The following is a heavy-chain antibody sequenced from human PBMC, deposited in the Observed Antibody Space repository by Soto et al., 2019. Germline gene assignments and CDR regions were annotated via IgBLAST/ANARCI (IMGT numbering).Heavy chain of an antibody. CDR2: IYHSGST. CDR1: GGSISSGGYS. D-gene: IGHD3-16*01. V-gene: IGHV4-30-2*01. J-gene: IGHJ6*02. CDR3: ARGVHGMVV. Sequence: QLQRQESGSGLVKPSQTLSLTCAVSGGSISSGGYSWSWIRQPPGKGLEWIGYIYHSGSTYYNPSLKSRVTISVDRSKNQCSLKLSSVTAADTAVYYCARGVHGMVVWGQGTTVTVSS.